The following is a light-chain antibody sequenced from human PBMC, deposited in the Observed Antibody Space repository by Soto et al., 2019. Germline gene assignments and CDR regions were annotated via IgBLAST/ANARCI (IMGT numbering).Light chain of an antibody. CDR1: QEIGNH. V-gene: IGKV1-27*01. CDR3: EMYNIAPLIT. J-gene: IGKJ5*01. Sequence: DIQMIQSPSSLSAYVGARVTISCRASQEIGNHLAWYQQKPGKVPKLLIHAASTLQSGVPSRFSGSGSGTDFTLTISSLQPEDVATYFCEMYNIAPLITFGQGTRLEIK. CDR2: AAS.